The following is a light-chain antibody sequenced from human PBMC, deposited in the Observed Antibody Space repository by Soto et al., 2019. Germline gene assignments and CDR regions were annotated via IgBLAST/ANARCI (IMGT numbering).Light chain of an antibody. J-gene: IGKJ4*01. CDR1: QSINSY. V-gene: IGKV1-39*01. CDR2: AAS. CDR3: QQSFSTPLT. Sequence: DIQMTQSPSSLSASVGDRVTITCRASQSINSYLNWYQQKPRKAPELLMYAASSLQSGVPPRFSGSGYGTDFTLTISSLQPEDFATYYCQQSFSTPLTFGGGTKV.